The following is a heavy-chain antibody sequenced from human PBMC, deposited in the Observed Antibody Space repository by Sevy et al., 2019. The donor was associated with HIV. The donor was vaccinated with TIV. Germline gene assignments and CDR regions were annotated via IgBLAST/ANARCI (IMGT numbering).Heavy chain of an antibody. CDR2: ISDYNGYT. J-gene: IGHJ6*02. Sequence: ASVKVSCKASGYTFSSYGISWVRQAPGQGLEWMGWISDYNGYTNYAHKFQGRVTMSTETSTRTAYMELRSLRSDDTAVYFCARDGYYYRSGTYRPPNYHGIDVWGQGTAVTVSS. CDR1: GYTFSSYG. D-gene: IGHD3-10*01. CDR3: ARDGYYYRSGTYRPPNYHGIDV. V-gene: IGHV1-18*01.